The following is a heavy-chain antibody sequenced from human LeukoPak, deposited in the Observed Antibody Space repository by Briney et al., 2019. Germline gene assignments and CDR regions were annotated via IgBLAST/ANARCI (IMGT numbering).Heavy chain of an antibody. D-gene: IGHD1-26*01. CDR2: ISAYNGNT. V-gene: IGHV1-18*01. J-gene: IGHJ3*02. CDR1: GYTFTSYA. Sequence: ASVKVSCKASGYTFTSYAMHWVRQAPGQRLEWMGWISAYNGNTNYAQKLQGRVTMTTDTSTSTAYMELRSLRSDDTAVYYCALKWELEYDAFDIWGQGTMVTVSS. CDR3: ALKWELEYDAFDI.